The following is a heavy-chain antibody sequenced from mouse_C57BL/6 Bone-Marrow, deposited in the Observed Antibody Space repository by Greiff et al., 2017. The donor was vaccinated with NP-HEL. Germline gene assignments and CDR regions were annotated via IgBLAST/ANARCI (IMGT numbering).Heavy chain of an antibody. CDR3: TDSSGT. V-gene: IGHV14-4*01. J-gene: IGHJ2*01. CDR2: IDPENGDT. Sequence: EVKLMESGAELVRPGASVKLSCTASGFNIKDDYMHWVKQRPEQGLEWIGWIDPENGDTEYASKFQGKATITADTSSNTAYLQLSSLTSEDTAVYYCTDSSGTWGQGTTLTVSS. CDR1: GFNIKDDY. D-gene: IGHD3-2*02.